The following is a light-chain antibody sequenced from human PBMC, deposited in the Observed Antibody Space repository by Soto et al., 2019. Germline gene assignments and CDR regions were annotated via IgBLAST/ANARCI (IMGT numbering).Light chain of an antibody. J-gene: IGKJ2*01. CDR2: KAS. V-gene: IGKV1-5*03. CDR3: QQYNSYPYT. CDR1: QSISSW. Sequence: DIQMTQSPSTLSASVGDRVTITCRASQSISSWLAWYQQKPGKAPKLLIYKASSLESGVPSRFSGSGSGTEFTLTISSLQPDDFATFYCQQYNSYPYTFGQGTRLEIK.